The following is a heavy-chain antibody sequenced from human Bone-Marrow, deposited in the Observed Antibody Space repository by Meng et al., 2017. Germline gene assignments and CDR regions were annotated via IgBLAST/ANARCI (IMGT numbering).Heavy chain of an antibody. D-gene: IGHD1-7*01. J-gene: IGHJ4*02. CDR2: VYHRGDT. CDR3: GRDQGRELINH. V-gene: IGHV4-4*02. Sequence: QVQLQGSGPGLVKPSGTLFLTCTVPGDSISSDIWWSWVRQPPGRGLEWIGEVYHRGDTNYNPSLKSRVDISVDKSKNQFYLSLFSVTAADTAVYYCGRDQGRELINHWGQGTLVTVSS. CDR1: GDSISSDIW.